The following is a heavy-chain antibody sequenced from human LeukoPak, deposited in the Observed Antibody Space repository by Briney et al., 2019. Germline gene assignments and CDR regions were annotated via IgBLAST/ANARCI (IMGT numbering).Heavy chain of an antibody. CDR3: AKVIVAWDGSGSMLYYGMDV. CDR2: ISYDGSNK. CDR1: GFTFSSYG. V-gene: IGHV3-30*18. J-gene: IGHJ6*04. D-gene: IGHD3-10*01. Sequence: PGGSLRLSCAASGFTFSSYGMHWVRQAPGKGLEWVAIISYDGSNKYYADSVKGRFTISRDNSKNTLYLQMNSLRAEDTAVYYCAKVIVAWDGSGSMLYYGMDVWGKGTTVTVSS.